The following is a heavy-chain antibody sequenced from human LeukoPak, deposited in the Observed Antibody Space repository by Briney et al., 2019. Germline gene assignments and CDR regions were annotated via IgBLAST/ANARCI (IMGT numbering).Heavy chain of an antibody. Sequence: PSGTLSLTCAVSGGSISSSNWWSWGRQPPGKGLEWVGEIYHSGSTNSNTSPKSRVTISVDTSKKPFSLKLSSLTAADTPVYYCARAVVWASDPWYFDLWGRGTLVTVS. D-gene: IGHD3-16*01. CDR2: IYHSGST. CDR3: ARAVVWASDPWYFDL. CDR1: GGSISSSNW. J-gene: IGHJ2*01. V-gene: IGHV4-4*02.